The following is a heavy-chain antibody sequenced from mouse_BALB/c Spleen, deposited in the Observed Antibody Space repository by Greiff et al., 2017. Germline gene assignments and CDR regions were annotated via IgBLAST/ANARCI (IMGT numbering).Heavy chain of an antibody. CDR2: INSNGGST. J-gene: IGHJ3*01. CDR3: AREELGPWFAY. Sequence: EVQRVESGGGLVQPGGSLKLSCAASGFTFSSYGMSWVRQTPDKRLELVATINSNGGSTYYPDSVKGRFTISRDNAKNTLYLQMSSLKSEDTAMYYCAREELGPWFAYWGQGTLVTVSA. CDR1: GFTFSSYG. V-gene: IGHV5-6-3*01.